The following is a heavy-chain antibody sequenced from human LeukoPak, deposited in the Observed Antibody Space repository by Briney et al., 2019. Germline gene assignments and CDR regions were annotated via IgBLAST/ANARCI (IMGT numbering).Heavy chain of an antibody. Sequence: GGSLRLSCAASGFTFSSYAMSWVRQAPGGGLEWVSAISGSGGSTYYADSVKGRFTISRDNSKNTLYPQMNSLRAEDTAVYYCAKDGEQQLYGMDVWGQGTTVTVSS. D-gene: IGHD6-13*01. CDR1: GFTFSSYA. CDR3: AKDGEQQLYGMDV. J-gene: IGHJ6*02. V-gene: IGHV3-23*01. CDR2: ISGSGGST.